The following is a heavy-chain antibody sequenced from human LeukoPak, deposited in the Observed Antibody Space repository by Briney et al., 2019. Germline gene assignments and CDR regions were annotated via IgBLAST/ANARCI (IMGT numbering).Heavy chain of an antibody. CDR1: GFTFSSYA. D-gene: IGHD2-15*01. Sequence: GGSLRLSCAASGFTFSSYAMHWVRQAPGKGLEWVAVISYGGSNKYYADSVKGRFTISRDNSKNTLYLQVNSLRAEDTAVYYCARSYCSGGSCSLNAFDIWGQGTMVTVSS. J-gene: IGHJ3*02. V-gene: IGHV3-30-3*01. CDR3: ARSYCSGGSCSLNAFDI. CDR2: ISYGGSNK.